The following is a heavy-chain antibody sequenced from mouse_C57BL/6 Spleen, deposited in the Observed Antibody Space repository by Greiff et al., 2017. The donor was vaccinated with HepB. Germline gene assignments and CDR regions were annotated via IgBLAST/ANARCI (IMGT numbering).Heavy chain of an antibody. V-gene: IGHV1-82*01. CDR2: IYPGDGDT. Sequence: QVQLKQSGPELVKPGASVKISCKASGYAFSSSWMNWVKQRPGKGLEWIGRIYPGDGDTNYNGKFKGKATLTADKSSSTAYMQLSSLTSEDSAVCFCARLGGTDWYFDVWGTGTTVTVSS. CDR1: GYAFSSSW. CDR3: ARLGGTDWYFDV. D-gene: IGHD2-14*01. J-gene: IGHJ1*03.